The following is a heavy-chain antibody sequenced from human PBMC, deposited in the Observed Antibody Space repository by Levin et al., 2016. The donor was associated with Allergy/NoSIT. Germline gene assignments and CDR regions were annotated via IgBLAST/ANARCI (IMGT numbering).Heavy chain of an antibody. CDR1: GFTFSSYS. J-gene: IGHJ4*02. CDR2: ISSSSSYI. Sequence: GGSLRLSCAASGFTFSSYSMNWVRQAPGKGLEWVSSISSSSSYIYYADSVKGRFTISRDNAKNSLYLQMNSLRAEDTAVYYCARRDRSIRVGVPDYWGQGTLVTVSS. CDR3: ARRDRSIRVGVPDY. V-gene: IGHV3-21*01. D-gene: IGHD2-8*01.